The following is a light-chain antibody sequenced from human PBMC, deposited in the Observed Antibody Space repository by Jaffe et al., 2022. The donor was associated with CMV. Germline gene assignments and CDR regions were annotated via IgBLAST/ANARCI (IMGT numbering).Light chain of an antibody. CDR3: QHYGNSPVP. CDR1: QSVSSSY. CDR2: AAS. Sequence: EIVLTQSPGTLSLFPGERATLSCRASQSVSSSYLAWYQQKPGQAPRLLIYAASSRATGIPDRFSGSGSGTDFTLTITRLEPEDFAVYYCQHYGNSPVPFGQGTKLEIK. J-gene: IGKJ2*01. V-gene: IGKV3-20*01.